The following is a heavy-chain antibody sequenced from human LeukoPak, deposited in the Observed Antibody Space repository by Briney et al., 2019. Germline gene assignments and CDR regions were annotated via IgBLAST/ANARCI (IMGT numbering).Heavy chain of an antibody. J-gene: IGHJ4*02. CDR3: ARHLSDITSSPNY. V-gene: IGHV5-51*01. CDR1: GYSFSSYW. CDR2: IYPRDSRT. D-gene: IGHD2-2*01. Sequence: PGESLKIPCKGSGYSFSSYWIAWVRQMPGKGLEWMGVIYPRDSRTTYSPSFQDQVTISADKSISTAYLQWTSLKASDTAMYYCARHLSDITSSPNYWGPGTLVTVSS.